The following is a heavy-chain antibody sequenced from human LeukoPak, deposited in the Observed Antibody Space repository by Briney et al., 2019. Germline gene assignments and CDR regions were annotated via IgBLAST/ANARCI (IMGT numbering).Heavy chain of an antibody. CDR1: GGSISSCSYY. CDR3: ARQNYDFWSGPRGHYFDY. Sequence: SETLSLTCTVSGGSISSCSYYWGWIRQPPGKGLEWIGSIYYSGSTYYNPSLKSRVTISVDTSKNQFSLKLSSVTAADTAVYYCARQNYDFWSGPRGHYFDYWGQGTLVTVSS. CDR2: IYYSGST. J-gene: IGHJ4*02. V-gene: IGHV4-39*01. D-gene: IGHD3-3*01.